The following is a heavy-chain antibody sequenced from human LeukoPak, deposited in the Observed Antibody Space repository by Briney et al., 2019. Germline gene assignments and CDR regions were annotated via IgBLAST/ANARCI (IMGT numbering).Heavy chain of an antibody. CDR2: ISWNSGSI. Sequence: PGGSLRLSCAASGFTFDDYAMHWVRQAPGKGLEWVSGISWNSGSIGYADSVKGRFTISRDNAKNSLYLQMNSLRAEDTALYYCAKAHHQRSYYYDSSGYYYFDYRGQGTLVTVSS. V-gene: IGHV3-9*01. D-gene: IGHD3-22*01. J-gene: IGHJ4*02. CDR3: AKAHHQRSYYYDSSGYYYFDY. CDR1: GFTFDDYA.